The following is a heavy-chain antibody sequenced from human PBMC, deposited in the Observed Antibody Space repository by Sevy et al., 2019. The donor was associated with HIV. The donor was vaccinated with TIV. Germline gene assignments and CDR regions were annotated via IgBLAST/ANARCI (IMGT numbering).Heavy chain of an antibody. CDR3: ARDRFGCMDV. Sequence: SESLSLTCTVSGGSISSGSDYWSWIRQHPGKGLEWIGYIYYSGTTYYNPSLKSRVTISVDTSKKQFSLKLSSVTAAVTAVYYCARDRFGCMDVWGQGTTVTVSS. CDR2: IYYSGTT. J-gene: IGHJ6*02. D-gene: IGHD3-16*01. CDR1: GGSISSGSDY. V-gene: IGHV4-31*03.